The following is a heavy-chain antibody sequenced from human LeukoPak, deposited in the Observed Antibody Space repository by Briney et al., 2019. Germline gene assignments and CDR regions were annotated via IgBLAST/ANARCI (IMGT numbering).Heavy chain of an antibody. D-gene: IGHD5-18*01. CDR2: ISSSSSYI. CDR3: ARGAAMATPFDY. V-gene: IGHV3-21*01. Sequence: GGSLRLSCAASGFTFSSYSMNWVRQAPGKGLEWVSSISSSSSYIYYADSVKGRFTISRDNAKNSLYLQTNSLRAEDTAVYYCARGAAMATPFDYWGQGTLVTVSS. J-gene: IGHJ4*02. CDR1: GFTFSSYS.